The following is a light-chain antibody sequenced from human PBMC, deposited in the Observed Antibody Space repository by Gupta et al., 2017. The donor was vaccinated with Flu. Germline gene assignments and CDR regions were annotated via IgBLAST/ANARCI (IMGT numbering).Light chain of an antibody. J-gene: IGKJ2*01. CDR1: QSVSSGY. CDR2: GAS. V-gene: IGKV3-20*01. CDR3: QSFCGSPLYA. Sequence: TLSLSPGERVTLSCRASQSVSSGYLAWYKHKPAHPPRLLIYGASTRAPGIPDRFSGSGSGTDFSLTISRREPEDFAVYYCQSFCGSPLYAFGQGTKLEI.